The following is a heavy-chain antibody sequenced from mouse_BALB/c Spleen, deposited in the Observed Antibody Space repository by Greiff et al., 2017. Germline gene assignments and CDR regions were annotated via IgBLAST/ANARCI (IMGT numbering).Heavy chain of an antibody. CDR1: GFTFSDYY. Sequence: EVKLEESGGGLVKPGGSLKLSCAASGFTFSDYYMYWVRQTPEKRLEWVATISDGGSYTYYPDSVKGRFTISRDNAKNNLYLQMSSLKSEDTAMYYCARDYRYDDYAMDYWGQGTSVTVSS. V-gene: IGHV5-4*02. D-gene: IGHD2-14*01. J-gene: IGHJ4*01. CDR3: ARDYRYDDYAMDY. CDR2: ISDGGSYT.